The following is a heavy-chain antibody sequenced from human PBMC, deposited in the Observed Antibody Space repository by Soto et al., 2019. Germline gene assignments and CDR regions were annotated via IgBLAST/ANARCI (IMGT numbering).Heavy chain of an antibody. Sequence: SETLSLTCTVSGGSISSSNWWSWVRQPPGKGLEWIGEIYHSGSTNYNPSLKSRVTISVDKSKNQFSLKLSSVTAADKALYYCARGTSTTVTTYNWFDPWGQGTLVTVSS. CDR2: IYHSGST. CDR1: GGSISSSNW. V-gene: IGHV4-4*02. CDR3: ARGTSTTVTTYNWFDP. D-gene: IGHD4-17*01. J-gene: IGHJ5*02.